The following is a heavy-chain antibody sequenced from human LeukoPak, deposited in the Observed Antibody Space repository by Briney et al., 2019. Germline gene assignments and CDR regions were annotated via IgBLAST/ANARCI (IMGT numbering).Heavy chain of an antibody. CDR2: INPSGGST. CDR1: GYTFTSYD. CDR3: ARSRPRDNWNFDY. V-gene: IGHV1-46*01. J-gene: IGHJ4*02. Sequence: ASVKVSCKASGYTFTSYDINWVRQAPGQGLEWMGIINPSGGSTSYAQKFQGRVTMTRDTSTSTVYMELSSLRSEDTAVYYCARSRPRDNWNFDYWGQGTPVTVSS. D-gene: IGHD1-20*01.